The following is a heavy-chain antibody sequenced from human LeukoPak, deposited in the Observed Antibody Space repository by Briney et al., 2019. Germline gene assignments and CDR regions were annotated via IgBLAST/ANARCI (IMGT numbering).Heavy chain of an antibody. J-gene: IGHJ4*02. CDR2: INAGNGNT. V-gene: IGHV1-3*01. CDR1: GYTFTSYA. Sequence: ASVKVSCKASGYTFTSYAMHWVRQAPGQRLEWMGWINAGNGNTKYSQKFQGRVTITRDTSASTAYMELSSLRSEDTAVYYCARDGADPLLWFGELPFDYWGQGTLVTVSS. CDR3: ARDGADPLLWFGELPFDY. D-gene: IGHD3-10*01.